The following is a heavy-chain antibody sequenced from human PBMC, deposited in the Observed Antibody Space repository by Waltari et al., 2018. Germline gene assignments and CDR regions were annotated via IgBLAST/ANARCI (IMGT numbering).Heavy chain of an antibody. Sequence: QVQLVQSGSELKKPGASVKVSCKASGYILTTTGINWVRQPPGQGLEWMGWINTHTGNPTYVQGFTGRFVFSLDTSVSTAYLQISSLKAEDSVIYYCARGGGTFSKPQYFDSWGQGTRVTVSS. J-gene: IGHJ4*02. CDR1: GYILTTTG. CDR3: ARGGGTFSKPQYFDS. D-gene: IGHD1-26*01. CDR2: INTHTGNP. V-gene: IGHV7-4-1*02.